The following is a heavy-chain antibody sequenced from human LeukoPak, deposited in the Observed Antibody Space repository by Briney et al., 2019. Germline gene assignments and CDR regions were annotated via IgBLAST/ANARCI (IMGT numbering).Heavy chain of an antibody. CDR1: GYTFTGYY. D-gene: IGHD3-10*01. Sequence: SSVKVSCMASGYTFTGYYMHWVRQAPGQPLKWMGRINPNSGCTKYPQKLQARVTMTQDTSHSPAYMQLSRLCSDGTTRYYCARGHMVRGVITIFAYWGQGTLVTVSP. CDR3: ARGHMVRGVITIFAY. J-gene: IGHJ4*02. V-gene: IGHV1-2*06. CDR2: INPNSGCT.